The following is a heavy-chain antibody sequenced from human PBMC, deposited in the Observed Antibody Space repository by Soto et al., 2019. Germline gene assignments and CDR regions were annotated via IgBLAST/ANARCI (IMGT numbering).Heavy chain of an antibody. Sequence: GGSLTPSCAASGSTSSTNSMSWVRQAPGKGLEWVASITGSSISTYYADSVKGRLTISTDNSKNTLYLQMNSLRAEDTAVYYCAKDRSSPWDYWGQGILVTVSS. CDR2: ITGSSIST. V-gene: IGHV3-23*01. J-gene: IGHJ4*02. CDR3: AKDRSSPWDY. D-gene: IGHD6-6*01. CDR1: GSTSSTNS.